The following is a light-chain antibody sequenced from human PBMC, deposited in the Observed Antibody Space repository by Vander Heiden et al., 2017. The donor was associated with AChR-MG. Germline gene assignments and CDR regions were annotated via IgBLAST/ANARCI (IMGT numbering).Light chain of an antibody. Sequence: DIQMTQSPSSLSASVGDRVTITCRASQGISSYLDWYQQKPGKAPKLLIYAASSLQSGVPSRFSGSGSGTDFTLTISYLQPEDFATYYCQRSSSTLLTFGRGTKVEIK. J-gene: IGKJ1*01. V-gene: IGKV1-39*01. CDR3: QRSSSTLLT. CDR2: AAS. CDR1: QGISSY.